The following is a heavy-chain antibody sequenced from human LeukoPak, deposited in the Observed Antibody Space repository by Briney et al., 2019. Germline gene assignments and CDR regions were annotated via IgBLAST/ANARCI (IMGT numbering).Heavy chain of an antibody. J-gene: IGHJ6*02. CDR2: INSDGSST. V-gene: IGHV3-74*01. CDR3: ARAQDIVLVPAGYGMDV. Sequence: GGSLRLSCAASGFTFSSHWMHWVRQAPGKGLVWVSRINSDGSSTSYADSVKGRFTISRDNAKNSLYLQMNSLRAEDTAVYYCARAQDIVLVPAGYGMDVWGQGTTVTVS. CDR1: GFTFSSHW. D-gene: IGHD2-2*01.